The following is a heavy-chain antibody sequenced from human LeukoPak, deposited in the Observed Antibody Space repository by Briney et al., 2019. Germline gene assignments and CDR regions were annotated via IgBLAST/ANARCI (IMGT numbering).Heavy chain of an antibody. D-gene: IGHD6-19*01. CDR3: ARLEQWLTPY. CDR1: GFTFSNYW. V-gene: IGHV3-7*01. J-gene: IGHJ4*02. CDR2: IKQDGSEK. Sequence: GGSLRLSCAVSGFTFSNYWMSWVRQAPGKGLEWVANIKQDGSEKYYVDSVKGRFTISRDNAKNSLCLQMNSLRVEDTAVYYCARLEQWLTPYWGQGTLVTVSS.